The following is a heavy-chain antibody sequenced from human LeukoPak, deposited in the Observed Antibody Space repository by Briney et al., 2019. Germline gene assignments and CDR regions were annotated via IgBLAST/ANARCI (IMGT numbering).Heavy chain of an antibody. CDR3: ARNPRVGFDY. CDR2: INQDGGEK. D-gene: IGHD1-26*01. CDR1: GFTFSNYW. J-gene: IGHJ4*02. Sequence: GGSLRLACAASGFTFSNYWMSWVRQAPGKGLEWVANINQDGGEKYYVDSVKGRFTISRDNAKNSLYLQMNSLRAEDTAVYYCARNPRVGFDYWGQGTLVTVSS. V-gene: IGHV3-7*03.